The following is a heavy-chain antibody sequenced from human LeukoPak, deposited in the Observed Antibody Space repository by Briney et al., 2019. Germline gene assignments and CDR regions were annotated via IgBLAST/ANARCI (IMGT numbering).Heavy chain of an antibody. V-gene: IGHV3-53*05. CDR3: ASLYSSGWYYYYYYMDV. J-gene: IGHJ6*03. Sequence: GGSLRLSCAASGFTVSSNYMSWVRQAPGKGLEWVSVIYSGGSTYYADSVKGRFTISRDNSKNTLYLQMNSLRAEDTAVYYCASLYSSGWYYYYYYMDVWGKGTTVTVSS. CDR1: GFTVSSNY. CDR2: IYSGGST. D-gene: IGHD6-19*01.